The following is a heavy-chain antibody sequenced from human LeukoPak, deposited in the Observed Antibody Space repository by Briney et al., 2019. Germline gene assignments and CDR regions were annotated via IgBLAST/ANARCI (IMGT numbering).Heavy chain of an antibody. CDR2: INPNSGGT. D-gene: IGHD3-22*01. CDR1: GYTFTGYY. Sequence: GASVKVSCKASGYTFTGYYMHWVRQARGQGLEWMGRINPNSGGTNYAQKFQGRVTMTRDTSISTAYMELSRLRSDDTAVYYCARVEGYDCDSSGKIDYWGQGTLVTVSS. V-gene: IGHV1-2*06. J-gene: IGHJ4*02. CDR3: ARVEGYDCDSSGKIDY.